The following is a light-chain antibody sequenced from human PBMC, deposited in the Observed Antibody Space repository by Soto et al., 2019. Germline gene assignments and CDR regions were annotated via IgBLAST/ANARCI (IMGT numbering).Light chain of an antibody. CDR3: QQYGSSPPLT. CDR2: GAS. J-gene: IGKJ4*01. V-gene: IGKV3-20*01. CDR1: QSVSSSY. Sequence: IVLTQSPGTLSLSPGERATLSCSASQSVSSSYLAWYQQKPGQAPRLLIYGASSRATGIPDRFSGSGSGTDFTLTISRLEPEDFAVYYCQQYGSSPPLTFGGGTKVDIK.